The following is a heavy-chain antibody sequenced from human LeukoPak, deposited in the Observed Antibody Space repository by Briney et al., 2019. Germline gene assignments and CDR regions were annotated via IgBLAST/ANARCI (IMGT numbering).Heavy chain of an antibody. CDR3: AKTGSDAYYYYYMDV. Sequence: PGGSLRLSCAASGFTFSSYGMHWVRQAPGKGLEWVAFIRYDGSNKYYADSVKGRFTISRDNSKNTLYLQMNSLRAEDTAVYYCAKTGSDAYYYYYMDVWGKGTTVTISS. D-gene: IGHD1-14*01. CDR2: IRYDGSNK. J-gene: IGHJ6*03. CDR1: GFTFSSYG. V-gene: IGHV3-30*02.